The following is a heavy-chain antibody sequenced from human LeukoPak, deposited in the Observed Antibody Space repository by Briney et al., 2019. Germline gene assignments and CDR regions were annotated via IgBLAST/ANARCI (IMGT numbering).Heavy chain of an antibody. D-gene: IGHD3-3*01. CDR3: AREDFWSGYYSYYYYYMDV. V-gene: IGHV4-4*07. Sequence: SETLSLTCTFSGGSISSYYWSWIRQPAGKGLEWIGRIYTSGSTNYNPSLKSRVTMSVDTSKNQFSLKLSSVTAADTAVYYCAREDFWSGYYSYYYYYMDVWGKGTTVTVSS. CDR1: GGSISSYY. CDR2: IYTSGST. J-gene: IGHJ6*03.